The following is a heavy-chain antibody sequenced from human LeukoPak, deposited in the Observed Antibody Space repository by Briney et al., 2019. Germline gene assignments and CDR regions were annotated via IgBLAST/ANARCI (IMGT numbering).Heavy chain of an antibody. J-gene: IGHJ4*02. CDR1: GFTFSSYS. CDR3: ARGPSGYHNT. V-gene: IGHV3-21*01. D-gene: IGHD5-12*01. CDR2: IDTDTDNI. Sequence: GGSLRLSCAASGFTFSSYSMSWVRQAPGKGLEWVSYIDTDTDNIYYADSVQGRFTISRDNAKNSLYLQMNSLRAEDTAVYYCARGPSGYHNTGGQGTLVTVSS.